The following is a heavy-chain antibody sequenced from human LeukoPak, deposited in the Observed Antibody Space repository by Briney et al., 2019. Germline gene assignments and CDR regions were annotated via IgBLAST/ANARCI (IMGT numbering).Heavy chain of an antibody. J-gene: IGHJ3*02. CDR2: ISYSGST. D-gene: IGHD4-17*01. CDR1: GGSISRSTYY. V-gene: IGHV4-39*01. Sequence: SETLSLTCTVSGGSISRSTYYWGWIRQPPGMGLEWIGSISYSGSTYYNSSLKSRVTISSDTSRTQFSLRLSSVTAADTAVYYCARQTTLTTSGGDAFDIWGQGTMVTVSS. CDR3: ARQTTLTTSGGDAFDI.